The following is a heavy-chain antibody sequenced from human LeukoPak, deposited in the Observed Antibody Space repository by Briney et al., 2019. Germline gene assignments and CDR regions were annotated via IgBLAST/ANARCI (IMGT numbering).Heavy chain of an antibody. Sequence: PSETLSLTCTVSGGSISSYYWSWIRQPPGKKLEYIGYISFSGSTNHNPSLKSRVSISLDTSKNQFSLNLKSVTAADTAVYYCARDQYHGSGTYAWFDPWGQGTLVTVSS. D-gene: IGHD3-10*01. J-gene: IGHJ5*02. CDR3: ARDQYHGSGTYAWFDP. CDR2: ISFSGST. V-gene: IGHV4-59*01. CDR1: GGSISSYY.